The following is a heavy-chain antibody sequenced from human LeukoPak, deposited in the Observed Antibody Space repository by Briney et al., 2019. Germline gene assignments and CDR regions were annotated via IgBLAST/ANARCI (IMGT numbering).Heavy chain of an antibody. J-gene: IGHJ4*02. CDR2: ISGSGGST. Sequence: PGGTLRLSCAASGFTFSSYGMSWVRQAPGKGLEWVSAISGSGGSTYYADSVKGRFTISRDNSKNTLYLQMNSLRAEDTAVYYCAKDRGLRYFDWFFDYWGQGTLVTVSS. D-gene: IGHD3-9*01. V-gene: IGHV3-23*01. CDR3: AKDRGLRYFDWFFDY. CDR1: GFTFSSYG.